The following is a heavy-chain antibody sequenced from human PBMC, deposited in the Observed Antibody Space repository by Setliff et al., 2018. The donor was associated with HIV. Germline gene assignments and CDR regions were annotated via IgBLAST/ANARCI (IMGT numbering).Heavy chain of an antibody. D-gene: IGHD5-12*01. CDR2: IYYSGTT. CDR3: ARGSPATN. J-gene: IGHJ4*02. Sequence: SETLSLTCTVSGASIDSGDHYWTWIRQPPGKGLEWIGYIYYSGTTYYNSSLKSRVTISLHTSKNQFSLKLSSVTAADTAVYYCARGSPATNWGQGTLVTVSS. V-gene: IGHV4-30-4*01. CDR1: GASIDSGDHY.